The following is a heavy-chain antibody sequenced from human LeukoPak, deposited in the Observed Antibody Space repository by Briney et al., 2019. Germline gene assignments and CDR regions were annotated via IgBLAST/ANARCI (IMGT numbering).Heavy chain of an antibody. CDR1: GYTFTGYY. CDR2: INPNSGGT. CDR3: AREGVSGDAFDI. V-gene: IGHV1-2*02. Sequence: ASVKVSCKASGYTFTGYYMHWVRQAPGQGLEWMGWINPNSGGTNYAQKFQGRVTMTGDTSISTAYMELSRLRSDDTAVYYCAREGVSGDAFDIWGQGTMVTVSS. J-gene: IGHJ3*02. D-gene: IGHD2-8*01.